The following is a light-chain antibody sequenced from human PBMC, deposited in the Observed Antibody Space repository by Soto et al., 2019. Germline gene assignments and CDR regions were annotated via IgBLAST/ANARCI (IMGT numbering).Light chain of an antibody. J-gene: IGKJ4*01. CDR3: QQRSNWPLT. V-gene: IGKV3-11*01. Sequence: EIVLTQSPATLSLSPGERATLSCRASQSVRGHLAWYQHKPGQAPRLLIYDASNRATGIPARFSGGGSGTDLTLTISSLDPEDFAVYYCQQRSNWPLTFGGGTKVDI. CDR2: DAS. CDR1: QSVRGH.